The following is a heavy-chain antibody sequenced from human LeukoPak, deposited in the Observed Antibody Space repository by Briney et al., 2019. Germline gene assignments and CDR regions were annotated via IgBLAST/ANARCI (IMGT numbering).Heavy chain of an antibody. CDR2: ISGSGGST. D-gene: IGHD6-13*01. Sequence: GGSLRLSCAASGFTVSSNYMSWVRQAPGKGLEWVSAISGSGGSTYYADSVKGRFTISRDNSKNTLYLQMNSLRAEDTAVYYCAKSIAAAGILDYWGQGTLVTVSS. CDR3: AKSIAAAGILDY. CDR1: GFTVSSNY. J-gene: IGHJ4*02. V-gene: IGHV3-23*01.